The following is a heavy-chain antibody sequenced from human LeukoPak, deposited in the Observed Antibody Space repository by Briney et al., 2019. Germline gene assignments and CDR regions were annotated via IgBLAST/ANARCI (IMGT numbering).Heavy chain of an antibody. CDR2: ISYSSSAI. J-gene: IGHJ4*02. Sequence: GGSLRLSCAASGFTFSTYSMNWVRQAPGKGLEWVSYISYSSSAIYYADSVKGRFTISRDNSKNTLYLQMNSLRAEDTAVYCCARERDYDSSGYYVFGYWGQGTLVTVSS. CDR3: ARERDYDSSGYYVFGY. V-gene: IGHV3-48*01. CDR1: GFTFSTYS. D-gene: IGHD3-22*01.